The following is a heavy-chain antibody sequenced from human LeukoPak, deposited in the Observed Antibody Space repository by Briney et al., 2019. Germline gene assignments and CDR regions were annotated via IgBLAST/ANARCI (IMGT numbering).Heavy chain of an antibody. V-gene: IGHV4-34*01. Sequence: SETLSLTCTVSGGSISSYYWSWIRQPPGKGLEWIGEINHSGSTNYNPSLKSRVTISVDTSNNQFSLKLSSVTAADTAVYYCARDHGGYDAFDIWGQGTMVTVSS. CDR3: ARDHGGYDAFDI. J-gene: IGHJ3*02. D-gene: IGHD4-17*01. CDR2: INHSGST. CDR1: GGSISSYY.